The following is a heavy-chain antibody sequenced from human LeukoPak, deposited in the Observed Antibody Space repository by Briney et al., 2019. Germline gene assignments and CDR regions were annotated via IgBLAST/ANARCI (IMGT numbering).Heavy chain of an antibody. CDR1: GFTVSSNY. Sequence: TGGSLRLSCAASGFTVSSNYMSWVRQAPGKGLEWVSAISGSGGSTYYADSVKGRFTISRDNSKNTLYLQMNSLRAEDTAVYYCAKAGRKTYSGYARINYYYGMDVWGQGTTVTVSS. CDR2: ISGSGGST. J-gene: IGHJ6*02. CDR3: AKAGRKTYSGYARINYYYGMDV. V-gene: IGHV3-23*01. D-gene: IGHD5-12*01.